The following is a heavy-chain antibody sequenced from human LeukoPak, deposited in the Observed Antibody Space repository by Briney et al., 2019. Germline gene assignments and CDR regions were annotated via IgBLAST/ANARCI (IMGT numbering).Heavy chain of an antibody. CDR2: ISSSSSYI. J-gene: IGHJ5*02. Sequence: PGGSLRLSCAASGFTFSSYSMNWVRQAPGKGLEWFSSISSSSSYIYYADSVKGRFTISRDNAKNSLYLQMNSLRAEDTAVYYCARVDGQRLTGYRGFDPWGQGTLVTVSS. CDR3: ARVDGQRLTGYRGFDP. CDR1: GFTFSSYS. V-gene: IGHV3-21*01. D-gene: IGHD3-9*01.